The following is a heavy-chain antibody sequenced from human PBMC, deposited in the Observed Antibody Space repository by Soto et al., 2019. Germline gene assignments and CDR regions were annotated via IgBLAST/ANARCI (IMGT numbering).Heavy chain of an antibody. CDR3: AKDPYTMVRGVIDY. D-gene: IGHD3-10*01. CDR2: ISYDGSNK. Sequence: GGSLRLSCAASGFTFSSYGMHWVRQAPGKGLGWVAVISYDGSNKYYADSVKGRFTISRDNSKNTLYLQMNSLLAEDTAVYYWAKDPYTMVRGVIDYCGRGTLVTVSS. J-gene: IGHJ4*02. CDR1: GFTFSSYG. V-gene: IGHV3-30*18.